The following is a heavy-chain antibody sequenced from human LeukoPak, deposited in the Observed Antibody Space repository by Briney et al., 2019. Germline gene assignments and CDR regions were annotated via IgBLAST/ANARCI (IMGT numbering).Heavy chain of an antibody. CDR3: ARDQLLKFYDY. CDR2: IYHSGST. D-gene: IGHD2-2*01. Sequence: SETLSLTCTVSGGSISSSSYYWGWIRQPPGKGLEWIGSIYHSGSTYYNPSLKSRVTISVDTSKNQFSLKLSSVTAADTAVYYCARDQLLKFYDYWGQGTLVTVSS. V-gene: IGHV4-39*07. J-gene: IGHJ4*02. CDR1: GGSISSSSYY.